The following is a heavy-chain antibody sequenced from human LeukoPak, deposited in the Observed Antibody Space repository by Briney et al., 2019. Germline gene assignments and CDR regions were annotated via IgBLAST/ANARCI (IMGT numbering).Heavy chain of an antibody. D-gene: IGHD6-13*01. J-gene: IGHJ4*02. V-gene: IGHV4-34*01. CDR1: GGSFSGYY. CDR2: INHSGST. CDR3: ARGRGWYSSSWPGGY. Sequence: KSSETLSLTCAVYGGSFSGYYWSWIRQPPGKGLEWIGEINHSGSTNYNPSLESRVTISVDTSKNQFSLKLSSVTAADTAVYYCARGRGWYSSSWPGGYWGQGTLVTVSS.